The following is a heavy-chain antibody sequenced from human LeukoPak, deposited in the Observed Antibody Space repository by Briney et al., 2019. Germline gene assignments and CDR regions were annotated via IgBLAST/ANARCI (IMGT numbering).Heavy chain of an antibody. J-gene: IGHJ4*02. CDR3: ARSSRLWFNDGRADKN. CDR2: INPNSGGT. CDR1: GYTFTGYY. D-gene: IGHD1-26*01. Sequence: GASVKVSCKASGYTFTGYYMHWVQQAPGQGLEWMGRINPNSGGTNYAQKFQGRVTMTRDTSISTAYMELSRLRSDDTAVYYCARSSRLWFNDGRADKNWGQGTLVTVSS. V-gene: IGHV1-2*06.